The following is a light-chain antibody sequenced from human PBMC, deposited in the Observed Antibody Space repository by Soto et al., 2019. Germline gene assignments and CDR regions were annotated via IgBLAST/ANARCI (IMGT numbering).Light chain of an antibody. V-gene: IGLV1-44*01. CDR3: QSYDSSLSLYV. Sequence: QSVLTQPPSASGTPGQRVTISCSGSSSNIGSKTVTWYQQLPGTAPKLLIYGNTNRPSGVPDRFSASKSGTSASLAITGLQAEDEADYYCQSYDSSLSLYVFGTGTKLTVL. CDR2: GNT. J-gene: IGLJ1*01. CDR1: SSNIGSKT.